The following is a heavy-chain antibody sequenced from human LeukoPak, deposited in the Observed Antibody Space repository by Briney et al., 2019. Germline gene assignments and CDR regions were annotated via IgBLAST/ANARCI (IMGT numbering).Heavy chain of an antibody. V-gene: IGHV4-34*01. CDR3: ARGRGYSYGYSNNWFDP. CDR1: GGSFSGYY. CDR2: INHSGST. D-gene: IGHD5-18*01. J-gene: IGHJ5*02. Sequence: DPSETLSLTCAVYGGSFSGYYWSWIRQPPGKGPEWIGEINHSGSTNYNPSLKSRVTISVDTSKNQFSLKLSSVTAADTAVYYCARGRGYSYGYSNNWFDPWGQGTLVTVSS.